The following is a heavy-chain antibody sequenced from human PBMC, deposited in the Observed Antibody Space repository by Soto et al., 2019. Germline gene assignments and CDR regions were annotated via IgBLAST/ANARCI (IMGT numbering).Heavy chain of an antibody. CDR1: GYTFTAYG. Sequence: QEQLVQSGAEVKKPGASVKVSCQTSGYTFTAYGITWVRQAQGQGLVLLGWISPYNGNTKYVDNLQGRVTLTTEISTGTVYMELGGLRPDDTAVYYCARSGWNSPYYSLGLDVWGQGTTVTVSS. CDR2: ISPYNGNT. V-gene: IGHV1-18*01. D-gene: IGHD6-19*01. CDR3: ARSGWNSPYYSLGLDV. J-gene: IGHJ6*02.